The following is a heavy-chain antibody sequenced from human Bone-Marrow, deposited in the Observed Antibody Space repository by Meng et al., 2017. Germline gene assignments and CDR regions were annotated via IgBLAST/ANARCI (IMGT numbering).Heavy chain of an antibody. CDR2: IKSKTDGGTT. CDR1: GFTFSNAW. D-gene: IGHD3-9*01. CDR3: ARDRSYDILTGSFDAFDI. Sequence: GGSLRLSCAASGFTFSNAWMSWIRQAPGKGLEWVGRIKSKTDGGTTDYAAPVQGRFTISRDGSKNTLYLQMNSLRAEDTAVYYCARDRSYDILTGSFDAFDIWGQGTMVTVSS. V-gene: IGHV3-15*01. J-gene: IGHJ3*02.